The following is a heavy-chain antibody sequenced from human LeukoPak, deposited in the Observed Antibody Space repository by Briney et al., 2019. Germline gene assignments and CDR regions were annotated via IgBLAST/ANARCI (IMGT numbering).Heavy chain of an antibody. Sequence: GESLKISCKGSGYIFTNFWIGWVRQVPGKGLEWMGLIYPGYSDTRYSPSFQGQVTISADKSINTAYLQWSSLKASDTAMYYCARRDDSKAFDYWGQGTLVTVSS. V-gene: IGHV5-51*01. CDR1: GYIFTNFW. CDR3: ARRDDSKAFDY. J-gene: IGHJ4*02. CDR2: IYPGYSDT. D-gene: IGHD3-22*01.